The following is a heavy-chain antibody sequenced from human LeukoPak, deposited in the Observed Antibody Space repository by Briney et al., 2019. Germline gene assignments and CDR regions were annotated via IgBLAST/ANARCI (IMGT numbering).Heavy chain of an antibody. Sequence: SETLSLTCAASGYSISSGYYWGSIRQPPGKGLEWIGSIYHSGSTYYNPSLKSRVIISVDTSKNQFSLKLSVVTAADTAVYYCALWPCGGDCYSRANWLDPWCQGTLVTVSS. CDR2: IYHSGST. J-gene: IGHJ5*02. D-gene: IGHD2-21*02. CDR3: ALWPCGGDCYSRANWLDP. CDR1: GYSISSGYY. V-gene: IGHV4-38-2*01.